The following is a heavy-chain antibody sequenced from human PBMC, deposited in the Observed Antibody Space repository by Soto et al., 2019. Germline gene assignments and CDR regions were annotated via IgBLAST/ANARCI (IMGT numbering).Heavy chain of an antibody. J-gene: IGHJ4*02. Sequence: PSETLSLTCTVSGGSISSSNYYWGWIRQPPGKGLEWIGTIYYSGSTYYNPSLKNRVTISVDTSKNQFSLKLSSVNAADTAVYYCARRHYGDFDYWGQGTLVTVS. CDR3: ARRHYGDFDY. CDR2: IYYSGST. V-gene: IGHV4-39*01. CDR1: GGSISSSNYY. D-gene: IGHD4-17*01.